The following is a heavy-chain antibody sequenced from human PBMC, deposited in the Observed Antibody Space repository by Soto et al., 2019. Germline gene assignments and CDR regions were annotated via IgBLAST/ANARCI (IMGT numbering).Heavy chain of an antibody. D-gene: IGHD3-10*01. CDR3: AKQRAGYGSGSDTYYFDF. J-gene: IGHJ4*02. CDR1: GFTFSTYA. CDR2: LSGSGGTT. Sequence: EVQLLESGGGLVQPGGSLRLSCSTAGFTFSTYAMNWVRQAPGKGLEWVSGLSGSGGTTYYADSVRGRFNISRDNSNNTLFLQMNSLRAEDTALYYCAKQRAGYGSGSDTYYFDFWGQGTLVTVSS. V-gene: IGHV3-23*01.